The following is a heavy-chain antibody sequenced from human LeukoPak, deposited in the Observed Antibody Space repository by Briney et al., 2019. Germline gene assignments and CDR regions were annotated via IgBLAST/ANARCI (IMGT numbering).Heavy chain of an antibody. CDR3: ARHMGHTGYFDF. CDR2: ISSNNGVT. Sequence: GASVKVSCNCSGYSFTGYYLHWVRQAPGPGLEWMGWISSNNGVTKYSQKFQDRVTLTRDISISTVYMEPNRLTSDDTAVYYCARHMGHTGYFDFWGQGTLVTVSS. V-gene: IGHV1-2*02. CDR1: GYSFTGYY. D-gene: IGHD1-26*01. J-gene: IGHJ4*02.